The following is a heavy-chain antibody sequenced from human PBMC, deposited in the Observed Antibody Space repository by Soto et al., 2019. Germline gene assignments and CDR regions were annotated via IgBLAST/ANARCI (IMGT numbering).Heavy chain of an antibody. CDR1: GGSISSDY. D-gene: IGHD2-21*01. J-gene: IGHJ5*02. Sequence: SETLSLTCTVSGGSISSDYWSWIRQPPGKGLEWIGEINHSGSTNYNPSLKSRVTISVDTSKNQFSLKLSSVTAADTAVYYCARGGCILCLGAARTCYDPWGRGTLVNVSS. CDR3: ARGGCILCLGAARTCYDP. V-gene: IGHV4-34*01. CDR2: INHSGST.